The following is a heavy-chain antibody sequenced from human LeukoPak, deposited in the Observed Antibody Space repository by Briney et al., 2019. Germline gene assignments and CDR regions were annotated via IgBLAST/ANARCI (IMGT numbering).Heavy chain of an antibody. D-gene: IGHD3-3*01. J-gene: IGHJ6*02. CDR2: INHSGST. CDR1: GGSFSGYY. V-gene: IGHV4-34*01. Sequence: SETLSLTCAVYGGSFSGYYWSWIRQPPGKGLEWIGEINHSGSTNYNPSLNSRQVTMSVDTLKNQFSLKLTSVTAADTAVYYCARLPITKRAMDVWGQGTTVTVSS. CDR3: ARLPITKRAMDV.